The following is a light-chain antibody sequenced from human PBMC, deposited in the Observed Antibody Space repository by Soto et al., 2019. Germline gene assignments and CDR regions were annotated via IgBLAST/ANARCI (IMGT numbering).Light chain of an antibody. Sequence: QSALTQPRSVSGSPGQSVTISCTGTSSDVGGYNYVSWYQQHPGKSPKVMIYEVSARPSGVPDRFSGSKSGNTASLPISGRQAGDEADYYCCSYAGSPSYVFGPGTKLTVL. V-gene: IGLV2-11*01. CDR2: EVS. CDR1: SSDVGGYNY. J-gene: IGLJ1*01. CDR3: CSYAGSPSYV.